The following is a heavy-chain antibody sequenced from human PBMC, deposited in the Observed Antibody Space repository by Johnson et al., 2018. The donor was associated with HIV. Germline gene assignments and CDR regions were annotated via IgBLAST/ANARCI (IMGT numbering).Heavy chain of an antibody. V-gene: IGHV3-30*18. D-gene: IGHD3-3*01. J-gene: IGHJ3*02. CDR1: GFTFSSFG. Sequence: QVQLVESGGGVVQPGRSLRLSCAATGFTFSSFGMHWVRQDPGKGLEWVALISYDGNNKYYADSVKGRFTIPRENSKNTLFLQMHSLRAENTAVYYCAKDLGESEKEEWPSDYYDFGRDYPGQDSRGVVGIFDIWGHGTMVTVSS. CDR2: ISYDGNNK. CDR3: AKDLGESEKEEWPSDYYDFGRDYPGQDSRGVVGIFDI.